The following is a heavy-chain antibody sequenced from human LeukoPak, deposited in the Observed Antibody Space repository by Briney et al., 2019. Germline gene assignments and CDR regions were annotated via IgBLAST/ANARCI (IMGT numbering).Heavy chain of an antibody. V-gene: IGHV4-39*01. CDR2: IYYSGST. Sequence: TSETLSLTCTVSGGSISSSSYYWGWIRQPPGKGLEWIGSIYYSGSTYYNPSLKSRVTISVDTSKNQFSLKLSSVTAADTAVYYCARGVGGELLQWGQGTLVTVSS. J-gene: IGHJ4*02. CDR1: GGSISSSSYY. CDR3: ARGVGGELLQ. D-gene: IGHD1-26*01.